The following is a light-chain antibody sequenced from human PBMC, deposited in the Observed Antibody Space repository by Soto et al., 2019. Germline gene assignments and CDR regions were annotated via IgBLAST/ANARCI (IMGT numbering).Light chain of an antibody. CDR2: GNR. CDR1: TSNLGAGYD. V-gene: IGLV1-40*01. J-gene: IGLJ1*01. CDR3: AAWDDSLNGRV. Sequence: QPVLTQPPSVSGAPGQRVTLSCTGNTSNLGAGYDVHWYQQLPGAAPKLVIFGNRNRPSGVPERFSGSKSGTSASLAITGLQAEDEADYYCAAWDDSLNGRVFGTGTKLTVL.